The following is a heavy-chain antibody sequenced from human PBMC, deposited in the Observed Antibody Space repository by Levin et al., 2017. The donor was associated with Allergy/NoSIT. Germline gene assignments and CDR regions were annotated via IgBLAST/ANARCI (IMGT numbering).Heavy chain of an antibody. CDR2: INHSGST. CDR3: ARGAKPSGSYSCWFDP. Sequence: ASETLSLTCAVYGGSFSGYYWSWIRQPPGKGLEWIGEINHSGSTNYNPSLKSRVTISVDTSKNQFSLKLSSVTAADTAVYYCARGAKPSGSYSCWFDPWGQGTLVTVSS. CDR1: GGSFSGYY. J-gene: IGHJ5*02. V-gene: IGHV4-34*01. D-gene: IGHD3-10*01.